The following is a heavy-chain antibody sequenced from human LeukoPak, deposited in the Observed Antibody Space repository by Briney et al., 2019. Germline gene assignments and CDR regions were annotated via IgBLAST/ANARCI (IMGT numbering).Heavy chain of an antibody. Sequence: GGSLRLSCAASGFTVSSNYMSWVRQAPGKGLEWVSVIYSGGSTYYADSVKGRFTISRDNSKNTLYLQMNSLRAEDTAVYYCARDRGFGAYYFDYWGQGTLVTVSS. CDR3: ARDRGFGAYYFDY. CDR2: IYSGGST. J-gene: IGHJ4*02. V-gene: IGHV3-53*01. D-gene: IGHD3-10*01. CDR1: GFTVSSNY.